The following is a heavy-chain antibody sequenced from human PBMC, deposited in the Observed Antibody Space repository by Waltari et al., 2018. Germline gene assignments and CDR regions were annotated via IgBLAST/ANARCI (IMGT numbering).Heavy chain of an antibody. Sequence: QVQLVQSGAEVKKPGASVKVSCKASGYTFTSYGISWVRQAPGQGLEWMGWISAYNGNTNYAQKHQGRVTMTTDTSTSTAYMELRSLRSDDTAVYYCARDFYEYSSSWYYYYYGMDVWGQGTTVTVSS. J-gene: IGHJ6*02. D-gene: IGHD6-13*01. V-gene: IGHV1-18*01. CDR1: GYTFTSYG. CDR2: ISAYNGNT. CDR3: ARDFYEYSSSWYYYYYGMDV.